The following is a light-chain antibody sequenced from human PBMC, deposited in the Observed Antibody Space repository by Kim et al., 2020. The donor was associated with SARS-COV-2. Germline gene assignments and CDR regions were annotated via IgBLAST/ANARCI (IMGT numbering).Light chain of an antibody. CDR2: DVS. Sequence: QSALTQPASVSGSPGQSITISCTGTSSDVGGYNYVSWYQQHPGKAPKLMIYDVSNRPSGVSNRFSGSKSGNTASLTISGLQAEDEADYYCSSYTSSSPPFGTGTKVTVL. CDR1: SSDVGGYNY. V-gene: IGLV2-14*03. J-gene: IGLJ1*01. CDR3: SSYTSSSPP.